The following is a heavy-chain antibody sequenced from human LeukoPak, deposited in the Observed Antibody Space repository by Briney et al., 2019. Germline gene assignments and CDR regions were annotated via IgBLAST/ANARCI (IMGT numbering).Heavy chain of an antibody. J-gene: IGHJ4*02. CDR2: ISGSGGTT. CDR1: GFTFSSYA. V-gene: IGHV3-23*01. Sequence: VGSLRLSCAASGFTFSSYAMSWVRQAPGKGLEWVSAISGSGGTTYYADSVKGRFPISRDNPKNTLYLHMNTLRAEDTALYYCAKDVPPPDDYWGQGTLVTVSS. CDR3: AKDVPPPDDY.